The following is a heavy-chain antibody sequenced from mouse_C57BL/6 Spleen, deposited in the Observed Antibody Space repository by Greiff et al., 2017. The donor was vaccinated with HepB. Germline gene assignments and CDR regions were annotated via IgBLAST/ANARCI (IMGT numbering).Heavy chain of an antibody. CDR3: ARIYYGYDEEFAY. Sequence: QVHVKQPGAELVMPGASVKLSCKASGYTFTSYWMHWVKQRPGQGLEWIGEIDPSDSYTNYNQKFKGKSTLTVDKSSSTAYMQLSSLTSEDSAVYYCARIYYGYDEEFAYWGQGTLVTVSA. D-gene: IGHD2-2*01. CDR1: GYTFTSYW. CDR2: IDPSDSYT. J-gene: IGHJ3*01. V-gene: IGHV1-69*01.